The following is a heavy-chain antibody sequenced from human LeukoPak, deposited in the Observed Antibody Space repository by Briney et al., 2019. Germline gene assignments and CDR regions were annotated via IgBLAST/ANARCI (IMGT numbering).Heavy chain of an antibody. J-gene: IGHJ5*02. CDR2: INHSGST. Sequence: SETLSLTCAVYGGSFSGYYWSWIRHPPEKGMEWDGEINHSGSTNYNPSLKSRVTISVDTSKNQFSLKLSSVTAADTAVYYCARGYSSGWYVTWGQGTLVTVSS. V-gene: IGHV4-34*01. CDR1: GGSFSGYY. D-gene: IGHD6-19*01. CDR3: ARGYSSGWYVT.